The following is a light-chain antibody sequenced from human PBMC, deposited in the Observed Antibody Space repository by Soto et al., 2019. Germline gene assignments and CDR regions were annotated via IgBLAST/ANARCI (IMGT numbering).Light chain of an antibody. CDR1: QSISSW. Sequence: DIQMTQSPSTLSASVGDRVTITCRASQSISSWLAWYQQKPGTAPKLLIYKASSLESGVPSRFSGSGSGTECPLTISSLQPDDFATYDCQQYNSYAWTFGQGTKVEIK. J-gene: IGKJ1*01. CDR2: KAS. V-gene: IGKV1-5*03. CDR3: QQYNSYAWT.